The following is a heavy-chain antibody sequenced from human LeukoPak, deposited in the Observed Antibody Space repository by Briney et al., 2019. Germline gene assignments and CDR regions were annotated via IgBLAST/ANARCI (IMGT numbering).Heavy chain of an antibody. Sequence: SETLSLTCADYGGSFSGYYWSWIRQPPGKGLEWIGEINHSGSTNYNPSLKSRVTISVDTSKNQFSLKLSSVTAADTAVYYCARGSITKVRGVIIRGHFDYWGQGTLVTVSS. CDR3: ARGSITKVRGVIIRGHFDY. CDR1: GGSFSGYY. D-gene: IGHD3-10*01. J-gene: IGHJ4*02. V-gene: IGHV4-34*01. CDR2: INHSGST.